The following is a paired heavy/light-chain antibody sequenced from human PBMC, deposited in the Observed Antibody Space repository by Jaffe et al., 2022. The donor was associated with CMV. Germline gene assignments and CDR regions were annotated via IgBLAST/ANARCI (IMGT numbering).Heavy chain of an antibody. CDR3: ARGGSHYYDTSGYSDS. V-gene: IGHV3-72*01. D-gene: IGHD3-22*01. CDR1: GFTFSDRY. CDR2: IRNKVNSYTT. Sequence: EVQLVESGGGLVRPGGSLRLSCAASGFTFSDRYMDWVRQGPGKGLEWVGRIRNKVNSYTTEYAASVKGRFTISRDDSKNSLYLQMNTLKTEDTAVYYCARGGSHYYDTSGYSDSWGQGTLVTVSS. J-gene: IGHJ5*01.
Light chain of an antibody. CDR2: QAS. J-gene: IGKJ1*01. V-gene: IGKV1-5*03. Sequence: DIQMTQSPSTLSASVGDRVTITCRASQSINTWLAWYQQKPGKAPKLLIYQASSLENGVPSRFSGSGSGTEFTLTISSLQPDDFATYYCQQYNSYSRTFGQGTKVEIK. CDR1: QSINTW. CDR3: QQYNSYSRT.